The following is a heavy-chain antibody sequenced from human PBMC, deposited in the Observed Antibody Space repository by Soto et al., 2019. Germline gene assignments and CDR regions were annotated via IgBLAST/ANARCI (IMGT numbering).Heavy chain of an antibody. J-gene: IGHJ6*03. D-gene: IGHD2-8*01. CDR3: ARIAYCTNGVCYKGRADYYYMDV. Sequence: SETLSLTCTVSGGSISSSSYYWGWIRQPPGKGLEWIGSIYYSGSTYYNPSLKSRVTISVDTSKNQFSLKLSSMTAADTAVYYCARIAYCTNGVCYKGRADYYYMDVWGKGTTVTVSS. V-gene: IGHV4-39*01. CDR1: GGSISSSSYY. CDR2: IYYSGST.